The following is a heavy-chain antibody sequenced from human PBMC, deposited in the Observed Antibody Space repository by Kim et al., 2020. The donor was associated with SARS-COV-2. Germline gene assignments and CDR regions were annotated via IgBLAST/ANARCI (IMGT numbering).Heavy chain of an antibody. Sequence: SETLSLTCAVYGGSFSGYYWSWIRQPPGKGLEWIGEINHSGSTNYNPSLKSRVTISVDTSKNQFSLKLSSVTAADTAVYYCARGRAAAGTFRYYYYGMDVWGQGTTVTVSS. J-gene: IGHJ6*02. D-gene: IGHD6-13*01. CDR3: ARGRAAAGTFRYYYYGMDV. CDR2: INHSGST. V-gene: IGHV4-34*01. CDR1: GGSFSGYY.